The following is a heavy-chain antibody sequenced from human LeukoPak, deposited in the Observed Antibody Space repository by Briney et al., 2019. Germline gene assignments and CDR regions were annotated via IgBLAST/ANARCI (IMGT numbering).Heavy chain of an antibody. Sequence: SETLSLTCAVSGASISSGPYSWSWVRQPPGKGLEWIGYVFDGENTNYHPSLKSRVTISLDRSKNHFSLKLTSVTAADTAVYFCARERGYFDYWGLGTLVTVSS. CDR3: ARERGYFDY. J-gene: IGHJ4*03. V-gene: IGHV4-30-2*01. CDR2: VFDGENT. CDR1: GASISSGPYS.